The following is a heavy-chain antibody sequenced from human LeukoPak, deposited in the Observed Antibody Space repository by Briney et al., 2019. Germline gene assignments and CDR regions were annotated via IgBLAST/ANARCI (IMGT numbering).Heavy chain of an antibody. CDR1: GYTFTGYY. D-gene: IGHD1-26*01. J-gene: IGHJ4*02. CDR3: TRESGSYHGNDY. V-gene: IGHV1-2*06. CDR2: INPNNGGT. Sequence: ASVKVSCKASGYTFTGYYMHWVRQAPGQGLEWMGRINPNNGGTNYAQKFQGRVTMTGDTSISTAYMELSSLRSDDTAEYYCTRESGSYHGNDYWGQGTLVTVSS.